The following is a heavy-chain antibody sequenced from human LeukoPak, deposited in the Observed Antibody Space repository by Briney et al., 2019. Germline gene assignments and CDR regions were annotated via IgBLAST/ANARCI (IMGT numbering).Heavy chain of an antibody. CDR1: GGTFSSYA. CDR2: IIPIFGAV. J-gene: IGHJ6*04. V-gene: IGHV1-69*06. D-gene: IGHD3-10*01. Sequence: ASVKGSCKASGGTFSSYAISWVRQAPGKGLEWMGGIIPIFGAVNYAQMFEGRVTITADKSTSTAYMELSSLKSEDTAVYYCARYFFSGSGSYYSPSVYYYGMDVWGKGTTVTVSS. CDR3: ARYFFSGSGSYYSPSVYYYGMDV.